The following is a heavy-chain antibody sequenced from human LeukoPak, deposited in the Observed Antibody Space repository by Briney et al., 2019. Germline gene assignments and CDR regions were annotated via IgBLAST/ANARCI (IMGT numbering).Heavy chain of an antibody. CDR3: AKVEGIQPWWRGMDV. Sequence: GASVKVSCKASGYTFTSYGISWVRQAPGQGLEWMGWISAYNGNTNYAQKLQGRVTMTTDTSTSTAYMELRSLRSDDTAVYYCAKVEGIQPWWRGMDVWGKGTTVTVSS. V-gene: IGHV1-18*04. J-gene: IGHJ6*04. CDR2: ISAYNGNT. CDR1: GYTFTSYG. D-gene: IGHD5-18*01.